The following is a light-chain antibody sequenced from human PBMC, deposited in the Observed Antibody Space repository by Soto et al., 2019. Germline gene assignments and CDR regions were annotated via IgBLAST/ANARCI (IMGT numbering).Light chain of an antibody. CDR1: QSISSW. J-gene: IGKJ1*01. V-gene: IGKV1-5*03. CDR2: KAS. Sequence: DVQMTQARSTLSASVGDRVTITFRASQSISSWLAWYQQKPGKAPKLLIYKASTLESGVPSNFSGSGSGTEFTLTISSLQPEDFATYNCQQYNSSPWPFGQGTKV. CDR3: QQYNSSPWP.